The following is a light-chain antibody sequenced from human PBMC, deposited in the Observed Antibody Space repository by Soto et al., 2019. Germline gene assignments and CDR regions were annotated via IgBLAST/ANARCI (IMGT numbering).Light chain of an antibody. Sequence: EIVLTQSPGTLSLSPGERATLSCRASQSVGSRFLAWYQQKPGQAPRLLIYGASNRATGIPDRFSGSGSGTDFTLTISRLAPEDFAVYYCQQYGTSPPVAFGGGTKVEIK. CDR2: GAS. J-gene: IGKJ4*01. CDR1: QSVGSRF. CDR3: QQYGTSPPVA. V-gene: IGKV3-20*01.